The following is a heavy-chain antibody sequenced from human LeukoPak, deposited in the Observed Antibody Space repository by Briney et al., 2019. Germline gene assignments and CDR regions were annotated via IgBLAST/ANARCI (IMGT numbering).Heavy chain of an antibody. Sequence: GGSLRLSCAASGFTFSSYWMSWVRQAPGKGLEWVANIKQDGSEKYYVDSVKGRFTISRDNAKNSLYLQMNSLRAEDTAVYYCARDTDSSGYYDIDYWGQGTLVTVSS. D-gene: IGHD3-22*01. J-gene: IGHJ4*02. CDR3: ARDTDSSGYYDIDY. CDR1: GFTFSSYW. V-gene: IGHV3-7*01. CDR2: IKQDGSEK.